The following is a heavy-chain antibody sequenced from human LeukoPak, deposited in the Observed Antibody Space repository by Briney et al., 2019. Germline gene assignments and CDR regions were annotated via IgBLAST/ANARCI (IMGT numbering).Heavy chain of an antibody. Sequence: ASVKVSCKASGYTFTSYGISGVRQAPGQGLEWMGWISAYNGNTNYAQKLQGRVTMTTDTSTSTAYMELRSLRSDDTAVYYCARSSPQTYYDILTGYWNGAFDIWGQGTMVTVSS. CDR3: ARSSPQTYYDILTGYWNGAFDI. D-gene: IGHD3-9*01. CDR1: GYTFTSYG. CDR2: ISAYNGNT. J-gene: IGHJ3*02. V-gene: IGHV1-18*01.